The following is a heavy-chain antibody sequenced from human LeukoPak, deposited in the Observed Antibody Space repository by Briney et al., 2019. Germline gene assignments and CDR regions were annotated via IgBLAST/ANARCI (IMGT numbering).Heavy chain of an antibody. J-gene: IGHJ6*02. D-gene: IGHD3-9*01. CDR1: GGSFSGYY. Sequence: SETLSLTCAVYGGSFSGYYWSWIRQPPGKGLEWIGEINHSGSTNYSPSLKSRVTISVDTSKNQFSLNLSSVTAADTAVYYCATWAVLRYFDWLPKPRPSYYYYGMDVWGQGTTVTVSS. V-gene: IGHV4-34*01. CDR2: INHSGST. CDR3: ATWAVLRYFDWLPKPRPSYYYYGMDV.